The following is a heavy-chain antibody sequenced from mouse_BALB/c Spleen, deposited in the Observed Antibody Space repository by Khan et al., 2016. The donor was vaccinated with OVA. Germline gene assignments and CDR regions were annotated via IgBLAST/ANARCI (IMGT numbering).Heavy chain of an antibody. CDR2: TNPTNGRT. CDR1: GYTFTSYR. V-gene: IGHV1S81*02. Sequence: QVQLQQPGAELVKAGASVKMSCKASGYTFTSYRMHWVKQRPGQGLEWFAETNPTNGRTYYNEKFKSKATLTVDKSSSKAYMILSGPTFADSAVYHCARIKKIVAPYFDYWGQGTTLTVSS. J-gene: IGHJ2*01. CDR3: ARIKKIVAPYFDY. D-gene: IGHD1-1*01.